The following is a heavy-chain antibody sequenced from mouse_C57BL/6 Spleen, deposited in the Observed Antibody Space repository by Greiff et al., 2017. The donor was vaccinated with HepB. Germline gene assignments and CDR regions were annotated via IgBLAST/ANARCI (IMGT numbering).Heavy chain of an antibody. CDR1: GYTFTSYW. CDR3: ARSGSKNYAMDY. D-gene: IGHD2-5*01. Sequence: QVQLQQPGAELVKPGASVKLSCKASGYTFTSYWMHWVKQRPGQGLEWIGMIHPNSGSTNYNEKFKSKATLTVDKSSSTAYMQLSSLTSEDSAVYYCARSGSKNYAMDYWGQGTSVTVSS. V-gene: IGHV1-64*01. CDR2: IHPNSGST. J-gene: IGHJ4*01.